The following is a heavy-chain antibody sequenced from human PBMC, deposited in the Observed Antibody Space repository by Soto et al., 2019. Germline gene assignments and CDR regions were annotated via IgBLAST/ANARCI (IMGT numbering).Heavy chain of an antibody. J-gene: IGHJ3*02. Sequence: GASVKVSCKSSGYTFTSYDINCVRQATGQGLEWMGWMNPNSGNTGYAQKFQGRVTMTRNTSISTAYMELSSLRSEDTAVYYCARGATSDAFDIWGQGTMVTVSS. CDR3: ARGATSDAFDI. V-gene: IGHV1-8*01. CDR2: MNPNSGNT. CDR1: GYTFTSYD.